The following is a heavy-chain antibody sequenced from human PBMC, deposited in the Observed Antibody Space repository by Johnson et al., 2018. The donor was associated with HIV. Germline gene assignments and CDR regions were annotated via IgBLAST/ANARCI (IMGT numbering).Heavy chain of an antibody. CDR3: AKEYYNFWSGPDAFDI. J-gene: IGHJ3*02. CDR2: IRYDGSNK. Sequence: QVQLVESGGGVVKPGGSLRLSCAASGFTFSSYGMHWVRQAPGKGLEWVTFIRYDGSNKYYVDSVKGRFTISRDNSKNTLYLQMNRLRAEDTAVYYCAKEYYNFWSGPDAFDIWGQGIMVTVSS. D-gene: IGHD3-3*01. CDR1: GFTFSSYG. V-gene: IGHV3-30*02.